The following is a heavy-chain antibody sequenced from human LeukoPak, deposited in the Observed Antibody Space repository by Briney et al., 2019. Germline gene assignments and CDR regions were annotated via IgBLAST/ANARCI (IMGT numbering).Heavy chain of an antibody. CDR1: GFTFSDAW. CDR2: IKSKTDGGTT. J-gene: IGHJ4*03. D-gene: IGHD5-12*01. V-gene: IGHV3-15*01. CDR3: TTVGLGFGYEQLIAFDY. Sequence: PGGSLSLSCAASGFTFSDAWMNWVRQAPGKGLEWVGRIKSKTDGGTTDYAAPVKGRFTISRDESRKTLYLQMNSLKTEDTAVYYCTTVGLGFGYEQLIAFDYWGQGTLVNVSS.